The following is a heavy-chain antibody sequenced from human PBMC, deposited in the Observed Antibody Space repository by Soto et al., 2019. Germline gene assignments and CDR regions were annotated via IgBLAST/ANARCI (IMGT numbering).Heavy chain of an antibody. CDR3: ARFGSSSGFFDY. CDR1: GGSISSYY. V-gene: IGHV4-59*01. Sequence: SETLSLTCTVSGGSISSYYWSWVRQPPGKGLEWIGYIYYSGSTNYNPSLKSRVTISVDTSKNQFSLKLSSVTAADTAVYYCARFGSSSGFFDYWGQGTLVTVSS. CDR2: IYYSGST. D-gene: IGHD6-6*01. J-gene: IGHJ4*02.